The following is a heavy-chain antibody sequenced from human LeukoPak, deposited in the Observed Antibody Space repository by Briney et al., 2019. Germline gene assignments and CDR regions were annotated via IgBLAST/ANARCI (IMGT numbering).Heavy chain of an antibody. CDR3: ARDQALHRGGSSSWWHYYYYYGMDV. Sequence: ASVKVSCKPSGYTFTSYGISWVRQAPGQGLGWVGWISAYNGTTNYAQKLQGRVPMTTDASTSTAYMELRSLRSDDTAVYYCARDQALHRGGSSSWWHYYYYYGMDVWGQGTTVTVSS. CDR1: GYTFTSYG. V-gene: IGHV1-18*01. CDR2: ISAYNGTT. D-gene: IGHD6-13*01. J-gene: IGHJ6*02.